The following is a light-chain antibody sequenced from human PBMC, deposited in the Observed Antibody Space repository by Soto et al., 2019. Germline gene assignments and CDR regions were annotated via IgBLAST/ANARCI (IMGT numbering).Light chain of an antibody. CDR1: QTISSR. CDR3: LHYNRNSEA. CDR2: KAS. Sequence: DIQITQPPSRQSGSVGDRVTITCRDSQTISSRLAWYPQKPGKAPKLLIYKASTLKSWVPSMFSGSGSVSACTRPITSLQPDDVATDDWLHYNRNSEAFGQGTKVDIK. J-gene: IGKJ1*01. V-gene: IGKV1-5*03.